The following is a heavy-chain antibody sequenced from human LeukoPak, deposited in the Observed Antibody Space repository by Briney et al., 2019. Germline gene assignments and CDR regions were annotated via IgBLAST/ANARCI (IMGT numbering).Heavy chain of an antibody. J-gene: IGHJ4*02. CDR1: GFTFSSYA. D-gene: IGHD4-11*01. V-gene: IGHV3-23*01. CDR3: AKDLRGMTTVTSRRDY. Sequence: GGSLRLSCAASGFTFSSYAMSWVRQAPGKGLEWVSAISGSGGSTYYADSVKGRFTISRDNSKNTLYLQMNSLRAEDTAVYYCAKDLRGMTTVTSRRDYWGQGTLVTVSS. CDR2: ISGSGGST.